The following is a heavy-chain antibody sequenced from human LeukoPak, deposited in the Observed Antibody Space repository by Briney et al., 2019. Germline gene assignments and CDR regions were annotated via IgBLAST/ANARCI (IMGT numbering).Heavy chain of an antibody. D-gene: IGHD1-1*01. J-gene: IGHJ3*01. CDR1: GFTFSSYT. CDR3: ARRGTDASFSFFDV. V-gene: IGHV3-21*01. Sequence: NPGGSLRLSCAASGFTFSSYTMHWVRQIPGERPEWVSSISGVNIYYADSLKGRFTISRDNTNTSLFLQMNSLRAEDTATYFCARRGTDASFSFFDVWGQGTMVTVSS. CDR2: ISGVNI.